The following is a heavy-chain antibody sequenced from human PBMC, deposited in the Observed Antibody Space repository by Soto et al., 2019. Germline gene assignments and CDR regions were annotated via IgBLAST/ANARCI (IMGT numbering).Heavy chain of an antibody. J-gene: IGHJ5*02. D-gene: IGHD2-15*01. Sequence: SETLSLTCTVSGGSISDISYCWGWIRQPPGKGLQWIGCMFYSGATYYDPSLKNRVTLSVDTSNNEFSLKLVSVTAPDTAVYYCARHKSGSDWLDPWGQGTLVTVSS. CDR3: ARHKSGSDWLDP. V-gene: IGHV4-39*01. CDR1: GGSISDISYC. CDR2: MFYSGAT.